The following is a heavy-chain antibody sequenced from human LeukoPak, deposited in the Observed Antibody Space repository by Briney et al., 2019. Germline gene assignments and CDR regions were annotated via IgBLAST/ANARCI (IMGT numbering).Heavy chain of an antibody. CDR1: GFTFSSYS. CDR3: AKDALGSSSWYPYYFDY. J-gene: IGHJ4*02. D-gene: IGHD6-13*01. CDR2: ISSSSSTI. V-gene: IGHV3-48*01. Sequence: GGSLRLSCAASGFTFSSYSMNWVRQAPGKGLEWVSYISSSSSTIYYADSVKGRFTISRDNAKNSLYLQMNSLRAEDTALYYCAKDALGSSSWYPYYFDYWGQGTLVTVSS.